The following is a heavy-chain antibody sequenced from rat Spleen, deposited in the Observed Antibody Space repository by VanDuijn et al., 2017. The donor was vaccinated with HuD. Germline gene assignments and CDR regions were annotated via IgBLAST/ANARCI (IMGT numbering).Heavy chain of an antibody. Sequence: EVQLVESGGDLVQPGRSLKLSCATSGFTFRNYDMAWVRQDPTKGLEWVATMSYDGSNTYYRDSVKGRFTISRDNAKNTQYLQMDSLRSEDTATYYCARQAAAFDYWGQGVMVTVSS. J-gene: IGHJ2*01. CDR3: ARQAAAFDY. D-gene: IGHD1-2*01. V-gene: IGHV5-29*01. CDR1: GFTFRNYD. CDR2: MSYDGSNT.